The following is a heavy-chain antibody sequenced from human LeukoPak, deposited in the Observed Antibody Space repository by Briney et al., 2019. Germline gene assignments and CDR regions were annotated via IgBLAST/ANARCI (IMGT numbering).Heavy chain of an antibody. V-gene: IGHV1-69*04. Sequence: SVKGSCKASADTFIGYYIHWVRQAPGQGLEWMGRIIPILGIANYAQKFQGRVTITADKSTSTAYMELSSLRSEDTAVYYCARDPTVVTYYYYGMDVWGQGTTVTVSS. CDR1: ADTFIGYY. CDR3: ARDPTVVTYYYYGMDV. CDR2: IIPILGIA. D-gene: IGHD3-22*01. J-gene: IGHJ6*02.